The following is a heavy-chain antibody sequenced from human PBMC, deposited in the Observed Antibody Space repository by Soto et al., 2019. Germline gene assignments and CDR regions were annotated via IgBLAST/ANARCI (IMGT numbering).Heavy chain of an antibody. J-gene: IGHJ6*02. CDR3: AKGGGYYGSGILGGMYV. V-gene: IGHV3-23*01. Sequence: EVQLWDSGGGLVQPGGSLRLSCAAYGFTFSNYAINWVRQAPGEGLEWVSAISRGGGTTYYADSVKGRFTISRDNSKNTVFLQMDNLRAEDTAVYYCAKGGGYYGSGILGGMYVWGQGTTVTVSS. D-gene: IGHD3-10*01. CDR1: GFTFSNYA. CDR2: ISRGGGTT.